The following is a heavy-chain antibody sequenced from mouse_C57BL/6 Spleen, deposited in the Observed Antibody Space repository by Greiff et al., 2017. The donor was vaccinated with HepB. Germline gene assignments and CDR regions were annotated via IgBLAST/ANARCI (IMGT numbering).Heavy chain of an antibody. CDR3: ARDPLYGSRGWYFDV. CDR2: ISDGGSYT. Sequence: EVKVVESGGGLVKPGGSLKLSCAASGFTFSSYAMSWVRQTPEKRLEWVATISDGGSYTYYPDNVKGRFTISRDNAKNNLYLQMSHLKSEDTAMYYCARDPLYGSRGWYFDVWGTGTTVTVSS. CDR1: GFTFSSYA. D-gene: IGHD1-1*01. J-gene: IGHJ1*03. V-gene: IGHV5-4*01.